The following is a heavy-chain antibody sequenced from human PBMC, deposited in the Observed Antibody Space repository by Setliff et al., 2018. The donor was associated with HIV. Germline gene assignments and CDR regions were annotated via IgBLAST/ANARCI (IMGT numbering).Heavy chain of an antibody. J-gene: IGHJ6*03. CDR2: LGVRGDT. Sequence: LRLSCVVSGFTLRGYDMYWVRQAPGKGLEWVSGLGVRGDTYYTGSVKGRFAISRESAKNSLYLQMGNLRPEDTGVYYCLRGSIQVPGLDHMDVCGKGTTVTVSS. V-gene: IGHV3-13*01. CDR1: GFTLRGYD. CDR3: LRGSIQVPGLDHMDV. D-gene: IGHD5-18*01.